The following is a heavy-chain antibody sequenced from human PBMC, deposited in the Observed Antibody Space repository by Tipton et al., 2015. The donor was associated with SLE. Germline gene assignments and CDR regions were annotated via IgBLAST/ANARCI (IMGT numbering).Heavy chain of an antibody. CDR2: IHNTGST. CDR1: GDSFTNDAHY. J-gene: IGHJ4*02. Sequence: TLSLTCTVSGDSFTNDAHYWGWIRQTAGKGLEWLGRIHNTGSTYYNPSLKSRVTISLDTSTNQFSLRLTSVTAADTAVYFCARDPRGVATAGSLDYWGQGTLVTVSS. V-gene: IGHV4-61*02. CDR3: ARDPRGVATAGSLDY. D-gene: IGHD6-13*01.